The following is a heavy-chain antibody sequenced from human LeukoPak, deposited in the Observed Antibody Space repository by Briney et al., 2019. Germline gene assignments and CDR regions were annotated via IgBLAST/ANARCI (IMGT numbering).Heavy chain of an antibody. Sequence: SVKVSCKASGGTFSSYAISWVRQAPGQGLEWMGRIIPILGIANYAQKFQGRVTITADKSTSTAYMELSSLRSEDTAVYYCARDLITMVRELMYYFDYWGQGTLVTVSS. CDR1: GGTFSSYA. V-gene: IGHV1-69*04. J-gene: IGHJ4*02. CDR2: IIPILGIA. CDR3: ARDLITMVRELMYYFDY. D-gene: IGHD3-10*01.